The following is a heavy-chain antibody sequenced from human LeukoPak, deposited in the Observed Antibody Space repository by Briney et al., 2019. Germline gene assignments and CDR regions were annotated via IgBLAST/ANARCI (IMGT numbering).Heavy chain of an antibody. Sequence: GGSLRLSCAASGFTFSSYGMHWVRQAPGKGLEWVAVTSYDGSNKYYADSVKGRFTISRDNSKNTLYLQMNSLRAEDTAVYDCAKGRGVPYEVVTAILDPWGQGTLVTVSS. CDR2: TSYDGSNK. CDR3: AKGRGVPYEVVTAILDP. D-gene: IGHD2-21*02. CDR1: GFTFSSYG. V-gene: IGHV3-30*18. J-gene: IGHJ5*02.